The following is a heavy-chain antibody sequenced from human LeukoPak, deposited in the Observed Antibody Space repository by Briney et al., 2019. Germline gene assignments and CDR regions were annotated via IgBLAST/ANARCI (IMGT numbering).Heavy chain of an antibody. V-gene: IGHV1-2*06. CDR3: ASTFRTRGYYMDV. J-gene: IGHJ6*03. Sequence: ASVKVSCKASGYTFTGYYMHWVRQAPGQGLEWMGRINPSSGGTNYAQKFQGRVTMTRGTSISTAYMGLSRLRSDDTAVYYCASTFRTRGYYMDVWGKGTTVTVSS. CDR2: INPSSGGT. D-gene: IGHD3-10*01. CDR1: GYTFTGYY.